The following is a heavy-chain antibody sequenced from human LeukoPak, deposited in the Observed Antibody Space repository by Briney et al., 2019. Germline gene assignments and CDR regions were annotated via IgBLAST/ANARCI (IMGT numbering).Heavy chain of an antibody. D-gene: IGHD5-12*01. V-gene: IGHV3-13*01. CDR1: GFTFSSYD. J-gene: IGHJ3*02. Sequence: GGSLRLSCAASGFTFSSYDMHWVRQAAGKGLEWVSAIGTAGDTYYPGSVKGRFTISRENAKNSLYLQMNSLRAGDTAVYYCARVHSGYDKEGAFDIWGQGTMVTVSS. CDR2: IGTAGDT. CDR3: ARVHSGYDKEGAFDI.